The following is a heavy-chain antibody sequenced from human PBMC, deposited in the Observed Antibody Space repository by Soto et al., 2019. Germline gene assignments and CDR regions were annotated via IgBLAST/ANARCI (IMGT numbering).Heavy chain of an antibody. CDR1: GFTFSSYA. CDR2: ISYDGSNK. V-gene: IGHV3-30-3*01. CDR3: ARGSSSLQYYYYGMDV. D-gene: IGHD6-6*01. J-gene: IGHJ6*02. Sequence: QVQLVESGGGVVQPGRSLRLSCAASGFTFSSYAMHWVRQAPGKGLEWVAVISYDGSNKYYADSVKGRFTISRDNSKNTLYLQMNSLRAEDTAVYYCARGSSSLQYYYYGMDVWGQGTTVTVSS.